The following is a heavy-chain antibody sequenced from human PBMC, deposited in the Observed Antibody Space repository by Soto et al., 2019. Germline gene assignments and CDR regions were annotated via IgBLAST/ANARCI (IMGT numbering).Heavy chain of an antibody. J-gene: IGHJ6*03. CDR1: GVSISNYY. V-gene: IGHV4-59*01. Sequence: QVQLQESGPGLVKPSETLSLTCAVSGVSISNYYWSWIRQPPGRGLEWIGHKHYSGGTNYNPSLKSRVIISLDTSTNQFLLKLSSVTAADTAVYYCARAPGYYYMDVWGQGTTVTVSS. CDR3: ARAPGYYYMDV. CDR2: KHYSGGT.